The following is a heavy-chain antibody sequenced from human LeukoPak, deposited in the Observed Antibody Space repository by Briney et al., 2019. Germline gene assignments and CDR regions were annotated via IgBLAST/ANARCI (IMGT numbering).Heavy chain of an antibody. J-gene: IGHJ4*02. D-gene: IGHD3-9*01. CDR2: ISYDGSNK. V-gene: IGHV3-30*18. CDR1: GFTFSSYG. CDR3: ANNGAPGGYFDWLLNPFDY. Sequence: LSGGSLRLSCAASGFTFSSYGMHWVRQDPGKGLEWVAVISYDGSNKHYADSVKGRFTISRDNSKNTLYLQMNSLRAEDTAVYYRANNGAPGGYFDWLLNPFDYWGQGTLVTVSS.